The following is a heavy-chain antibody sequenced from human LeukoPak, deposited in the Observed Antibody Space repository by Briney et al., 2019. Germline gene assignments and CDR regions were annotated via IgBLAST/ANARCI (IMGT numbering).Heavy chain of an antibody. CDR3: ARDGGAYGSGSYPPSYYYYMDV. CDR1: GFTFSDYY. J-gene: IGHJ6*03. Sequence: PGGSLRLSCAASGFTFSDYYMSWIRQAPGKGLEWVSSISSSSSYIYYADSVKGRFTISRDNAKNSLYLQMNSLRAEDTAVYYCARDGGAYGSGSYPPSYYYYMDVWGKGTTVTISS. D-gene: IGHD3-10*01. V-gene: IGHV3-11*06. CDR2: ISSSSSYI.